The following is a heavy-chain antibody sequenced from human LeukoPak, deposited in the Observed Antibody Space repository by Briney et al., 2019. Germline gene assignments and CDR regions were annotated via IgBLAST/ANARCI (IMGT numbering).Heavy chain of an antibody. D-gene: IGHD2-15*01. CDR2: INPNSGGT. CDR1: GYTFTGYY. V-gene: IGHV1-2*04. J-gene: IGHJ6*02. CDR3: ARDLGGSYYYGMDV. Sequence: GASVKVSCKASGYTFTGYYMHWVRQAPGQGLEWMGWINPNSGGTNNAQKFQGWVTMTRDTSISTAYMELSRLRSDDTAVYYCARDLGGSYYYGMDVWGQGTTVTVSS.